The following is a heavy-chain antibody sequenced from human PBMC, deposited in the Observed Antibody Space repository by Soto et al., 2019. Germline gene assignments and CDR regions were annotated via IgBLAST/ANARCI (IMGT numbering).Heavy chain of an antibody. V-gene: IGHV3-33*01. Sequence: QVQLVESGGGVVQPGRSLRLSCAASGFTFSSYGMHWVRQAPGKGLEWVAVIWYDGSNKYYADSVKGRFTISRDNSKNTLYLQMNSLRAEDTAVYYCPRQNLPHYDFWSGGYAFDIWGQGTMVTVSS. CDR3: PRQNLPHYDFWSGGYAFDI. D-gene: IGHD3-3*01. J-gene: IGHJ3*02. CDR2: IWYDGSNK. CDR1: GFTFSSYG.